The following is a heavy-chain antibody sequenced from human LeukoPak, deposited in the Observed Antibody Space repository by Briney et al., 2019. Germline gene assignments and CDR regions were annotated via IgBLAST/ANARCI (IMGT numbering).Heavy chain of an antibody. Sequence: PSETLSLTCAVYGGSFSGYYWSWVRQPPGKGLEWIGEINHSGRTNYNPSLKRRVSILVNTFKNQFLLMLSPVTAADTAVYSWWRGRGFHPWGQGTLVSLPS. CDR2: INHSGRT. CDR3: WRGRGFHP. CDR1: GGSFSGYY. V-gene: IGHV4-34*01. J-gene: IGHJ5*02.